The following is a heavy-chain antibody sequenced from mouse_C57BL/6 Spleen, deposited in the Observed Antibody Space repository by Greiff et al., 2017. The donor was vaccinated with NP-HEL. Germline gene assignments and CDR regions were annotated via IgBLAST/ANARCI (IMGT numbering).Heavy chain of an antibody. Sequence: EVMLVESGGGLVKPGGSLKLSCAASGFTFSSYAMSWVRQTPEKRLEWVATISDGGSYTYYPDNVKGRFTISRDNAKKNPYLQMSHLRTEDTAMYDCSSEPEGDAYWGQGTLVTVSA. V-gene: IGHV5-4*03. CDR1: GFTFSSYA. CDR3: SSEPEGDAY. D-gene: IGHD2-13*01. CDR2: ISDGGSYT. J-gene: IGHJ3*01.